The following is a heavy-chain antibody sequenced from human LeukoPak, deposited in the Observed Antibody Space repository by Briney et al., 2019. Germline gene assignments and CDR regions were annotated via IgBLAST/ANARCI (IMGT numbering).Heavy chain of an antibody. D-gene: IGHD5-12*01. CDR2: ISYDGSNK. CDR1: GFTFSSYG. J-gene: IGHJ6*02. CDR3: AKVQKRGYSGYEHQKYYYYGMDV. V-gene: IGHV3-30*18. Sequence: PGGSLRLSCAASGFTFSSYGMPWVRQAPGKGLEWVAVISYDGSNKYYADSVKGRFTISRDNSKNTLYLQMNSLRAEDTAVYYCAKVQKRGYSGYEHQKYYYYGMDVWGQGTTVTVSS.